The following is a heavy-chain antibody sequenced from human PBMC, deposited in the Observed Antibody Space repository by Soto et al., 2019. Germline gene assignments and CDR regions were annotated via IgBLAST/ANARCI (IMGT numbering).Heavy chain of an antibody. CDR3: LAGETNYFDF. CDR1: GLTLSRYW. CDR2: INSDGGTT. V-gene: IGHV3-74*01. J-gene: IGHJ4*02. Sequence: EVQLVESGGGLVQPGGSLRLSCAGSGLTLSRYWMHWVRQGPGKGLVWVSRINSDGGTTTYADPVKGRFTISRDNAKNTVDLQMNSLRAEDTAVYYCLAGETNYFDFWGQGTLVTVSS. D-gene: IGHD3-10*01.